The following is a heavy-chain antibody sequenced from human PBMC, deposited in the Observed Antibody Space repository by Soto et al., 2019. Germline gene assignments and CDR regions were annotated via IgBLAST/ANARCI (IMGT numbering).Heavy chain of an antibody. CDR2: LVGSGADK. D-gene: IGHD2-8*01. CDR1: GFDFSAYA. Sequence: EVQLLESGGGLVQPGGSLRLSCVGSGFDFSAYAMNWVRQAPGKGLQWISGLVGSGADKNYADSVRGRFTVSRDNSMSTQYVQMDNLRDEDTAVYYCAKDLIAKNGVWGARNMGGRGTKVTVPS. CDR3: AKDLIAKNGVWGARNM. J-gene: IGHJ3*01. V-gene: IGHV3-23*01.